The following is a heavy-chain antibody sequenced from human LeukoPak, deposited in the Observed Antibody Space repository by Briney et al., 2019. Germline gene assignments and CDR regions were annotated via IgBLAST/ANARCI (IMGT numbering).Heavy chain of an antibody. Sequence: GGSLRLSCAASGFTFSSYEMNWVRQAPGKGLEWVSYISSSGSTIYYADSVKGRFTISRDNAKNSLCLQMNSLRAEDTAVYYCARDSYCSGGSCYSYYFDYWGQGTLVTVSA. D-gene: IGHD2-15*01. CDR2: ISSSGSTI. CDR1: GFTFSSYE. V-gene: IGHV3-48*03. J-gene: IGHJ4*02. CDR3: ARDSYCSGGSCYSYYFDY.